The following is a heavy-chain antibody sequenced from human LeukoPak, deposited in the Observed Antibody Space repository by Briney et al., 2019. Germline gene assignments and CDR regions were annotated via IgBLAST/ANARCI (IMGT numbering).Heavy chain of an antibody. CDR2: IYHSGST. D-gene: IGHD3-10*01. CDR1: GGSISSYY. CDR3: ARCVYYGSGSHDY. J-gene: IGHJ4*02. V-gene: IGHV4-38-2*01. Sequence: PSETLSLTCAVSGGSISSYYWGWIRQPPGKGLEWIGSIYHSGSTYYNPSLKSRVTISVDTSKNQFSLKLSSVTAADTAVYYCARCVYYGSGSHDYWGQGTLVTVSS.